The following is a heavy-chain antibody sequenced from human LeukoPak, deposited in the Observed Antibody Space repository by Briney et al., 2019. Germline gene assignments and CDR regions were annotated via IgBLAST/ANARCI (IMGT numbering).Heavy chain of an antibody. CDR3: AREDDSSGYYFAFDY. D-gene: IGHD3-22*01. J-gene: IGHJ4*02. CDR1: GYTFTGYY. V-gene: IGHV1-2*06. CDR2: INPNSGGT. Sequence: ASVTVSCKASGYTFTGYYMHWVRQAPGQGLEWMGRINPNSGGTNYAQKFQGRVTMTRDTSISTAYMELSRLGSDDTAVYYCAREDDSSGYYFAFDYWGQGTLVTVSS.